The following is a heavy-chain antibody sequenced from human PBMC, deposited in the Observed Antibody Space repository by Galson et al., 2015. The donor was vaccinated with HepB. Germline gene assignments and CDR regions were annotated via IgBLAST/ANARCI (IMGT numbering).Heavy chain of an antibody. J-gene: IGHJ5*02. CDR3: ARDGMVRGVISGWWFDP. CDR1: GGTFSSYA. CDR2: IIPIFGTA. Sequence: SVKVSCKASGGTFSSYAISWVRQAPGQGLEWMGGIIPIFGTANYAQKFQGRVTITADESTSTAYMELSSLRSEDTAVYYCARDGMVRGVISGWWFDPWGQGTLVTVSS. D-gene: IGHD3-10*01. V-gene: IGHV1-69*13.